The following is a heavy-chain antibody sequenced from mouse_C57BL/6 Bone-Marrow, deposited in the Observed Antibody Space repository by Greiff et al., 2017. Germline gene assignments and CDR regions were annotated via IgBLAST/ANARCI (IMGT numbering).Heavy chain of an antibody. Sequence: VQLQQSGAELVRPGTSVKMSCKASGYTFTNYWIGWAKQRPGHGLEWIGDIYPGGGYTNYNEKFKGKATLTADKSSSTAYMQFSSLTSEDSAIYYCARGDYYGRGAMDYWGQGTSVTVSS. CDR3: ARGDYYGRGAMDY. D-gene: IGHD1-1*01. CDR2: IYPGGGYT. CDR1: GYTFTNYW. J-gene: IGHJ4*01. V-gene: IGHV1-63*01.